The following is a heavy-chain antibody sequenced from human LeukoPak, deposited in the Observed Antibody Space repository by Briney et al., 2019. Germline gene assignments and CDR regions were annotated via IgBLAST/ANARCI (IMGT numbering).Heavy chain of an antibody. V-gene: IGHV3-30*18. D-gene: IGHD3-9*01. Sequence: GGSLRLSCAASGFTFSSYGMHWVRQAPGQGLEWVAVISYDGSNKYYADSVKGRFTISRDNSKNTLSLQMNSLRAEDTAVYYCAKGLVLRHFAWAFDYWGQGTLVTVPS. J-gene: IGHJ4*02. CDR3: AKGLVLRHFAWAFDY. CDR2: ISYDGSNK. CDR1: GFTFSSYG.